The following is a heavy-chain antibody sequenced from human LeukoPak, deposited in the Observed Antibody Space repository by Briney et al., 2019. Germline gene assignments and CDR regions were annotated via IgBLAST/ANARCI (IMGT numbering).Heavy chain of an antibody. CDR2: IYYTGST. V-gene: IGHV4-59*08. CDR3: QRQISGGATLD. J-gene: IGHJ4*02. Sequence: SETLSLTCTVSGGSISKYYCSWIRQPPGKGLEWIAYIYYTGSTYYNPSLKSRVTMSVDTSKNQFSLSLSSFTSAYTAVYYCQRQISGGATLDWCQETLVTVSP. CDR1: GGSISKYY. D-gene: IGHD3-3*02.